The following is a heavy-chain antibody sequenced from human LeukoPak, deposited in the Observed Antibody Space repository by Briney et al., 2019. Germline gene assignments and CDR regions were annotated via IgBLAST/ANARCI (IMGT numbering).Heavy chain of an antibody. CDR1: GFTVSSNY. CDR2: IYSGGDT. J-gene: IGHJ4*02. V-gene: IGHV3-53*01. CDR3: GRLRSSGYLIQY. Sequence: GGSLRLSCAASGFTVSSNYMSWVRQAPGKGSEWVSVIYSGGDTYYADSVKGRFTISRDNSKNTLYLQMNYLRVDDTAVYYCGRLRSSGYLIQYWGQGTLVAVSS. D-gene: IGHD3-22*01.